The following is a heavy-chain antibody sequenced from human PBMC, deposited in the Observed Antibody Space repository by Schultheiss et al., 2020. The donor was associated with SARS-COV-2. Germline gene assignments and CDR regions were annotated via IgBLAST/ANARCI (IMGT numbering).Heavy chain of an antibody. CDR1: GGSISSGGYS. D-gene: IGHD3-3*01. J-gene: IGHJ4*02. CDR3: ARVTIPKDY. Sequence: SETLSLTCAVSGGSISSGGYSWSWIRQPPGKGLEWIGYIYYSGSTNYNPSLKSRVTISVDMSKNQFSLKLSSVIAADTAVYYCARVTIPKDYWGQGTLVTVSS. CDR2: IYYSGST. V-gene: IGHV4-61*08.